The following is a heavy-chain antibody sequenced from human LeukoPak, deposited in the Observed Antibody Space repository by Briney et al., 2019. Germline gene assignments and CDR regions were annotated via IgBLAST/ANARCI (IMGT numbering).Heavy chain of an antibody. Sequence: SSETLSLTCTVSGGSISSSSYYWGWIRQPPGKGLEWIGSIYYSGSTYYNPSLKSRVTISVDTSKNQFSLKLSSVTAADTAVYYCARQGTLPIFDYWGQGTLVTVSS. CDR3: ARQGTLPIFDY. J-gene: IGHJ4*02. D-gene: IGHD1-26*01. V-gene: IGHV4-39*01. CDR2: IYYSGST. CDR1: GGSISSSSYY.